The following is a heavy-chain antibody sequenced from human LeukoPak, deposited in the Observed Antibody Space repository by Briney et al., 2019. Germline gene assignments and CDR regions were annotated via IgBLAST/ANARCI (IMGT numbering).Heavy chain of an antibody. CDR3: ARARPDGASYFDY. V-gene: IGHV3-30*03. CDR1: GFTFSSYG. D-gene: IGHD3-10*01. Sequence: GGSLRLSCAASGFTFSSYGMHWVRQAPGKGLEWVAVISYDGSNKYYADSVKGRFTISRDNSKNTLYLQVNSLRAEDTAIYYCARARPDGASYFDYWGLGILVTVSS. J-gene: IGHJ4*02. CDR2: ISYDGSNK.